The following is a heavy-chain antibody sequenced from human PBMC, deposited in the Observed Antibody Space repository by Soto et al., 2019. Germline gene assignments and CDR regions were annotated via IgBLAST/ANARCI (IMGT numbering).Heavy chain of an antibody. Sequence: EVQLLESGGGLVQPGGSLRLSCAASGFTFSSYAMSWVRQAPGKGLEWVSAISGSGGRTYYADSVKGRFTISRDNSKNTLYLQMNSLRAEDTAVYYCAKSDLKSLPGSYYYYYGMDVWGQGTTVTVSS. CDR2: ISGSGGRT. D-gene: IGHD3-10*01. CDR1: GFTFSSYA. J-gene: IGHJ6*02. CDR3: AKSDLKSLPGSYYYYYGMDV. V-gene: IGHV3-23*01.